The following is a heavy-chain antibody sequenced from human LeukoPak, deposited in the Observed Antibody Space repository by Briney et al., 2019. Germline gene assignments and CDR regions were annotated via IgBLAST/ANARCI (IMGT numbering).Heavy chain of an antibody. CDR1: GFTFSSYG. CDR2: INGRGGST. V-gene: IGHV3-23*01. Sequence: PGGSLRLSCAASGFTFSSYGMSWVRQAPGKGLEWVSSINGRGGSTYYADSVKGRFTISRDNSKNTLYLQMNSLRAEDTAVYYCAKDQLWLGELLLRAYYFDYWGQGTLVTVSS. D-gene: IGHD3-10*01. CDR3: AKDQLWLGELLLRAYYFDY. J-gene: IGHJ4*02.